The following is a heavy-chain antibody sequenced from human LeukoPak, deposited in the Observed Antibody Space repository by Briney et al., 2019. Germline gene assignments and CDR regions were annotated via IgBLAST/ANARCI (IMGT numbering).Heavy chain of an antibody. CDR3: ARESSEGRYYGMDV. D-gene: IGHD3-22*01. J-gene: IGHJ6*02. Sequence: ASVNVSCKASGYTFTGYYMHWVRQAPGQELEWMGWINPDSGGTNYAQKFQGRVTMTRDTSISTAYMELSRLTSDDTAVYFCARESSEGRYYGMDVWGQGATVTVSS. CDR1: GYTFTGYY. CDR2: INPDSGGT. V-gene: IGHV1-2*02.